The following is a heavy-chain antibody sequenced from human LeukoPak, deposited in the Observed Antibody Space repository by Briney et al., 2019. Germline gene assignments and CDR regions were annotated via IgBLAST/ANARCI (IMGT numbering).Heavy chain of an antibody. V-gene: IGHV1-18*01. CDR1: GYTFTRYG. CDR2: ISDYNGKT. J-gene: IGHJ4*02. Sequence: ASLKVSCKTSGYTFTRYGISWVRQAPGQGLEWMGWISDYNGKTNYAQKFQGRVTMTTDTSTSTAYMEVRSLRSDDTAVYYCARGRLGFCSGGSCSDFDYWGQGTLVTVSS. CDR3: ARGRLGFCSGGSCSDFDY. D-gene: IGHD2-15*01.